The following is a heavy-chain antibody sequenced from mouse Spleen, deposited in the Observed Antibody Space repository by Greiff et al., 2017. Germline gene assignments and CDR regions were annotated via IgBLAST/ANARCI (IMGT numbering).Heavy chain of an antibody. CDR1: GYTFTSYW. Sequence: QVQLKESGAELAKPGASVKLSCKASGYTFTSYWMHWVKQRPGQGLEWIGYINPSSGYTKYNQKFKDKATLTADKSSSTAYMQLSSLTYEDSAVYYCAKTARATGFAYWGQGTLVTVSA. J-gene: IGHJ3*01. D-gene: IGHD3-2*01. CDR2: INPSSGYT. V-gene: IGHV1-7*01. CDR3: AKTARATGFAY.